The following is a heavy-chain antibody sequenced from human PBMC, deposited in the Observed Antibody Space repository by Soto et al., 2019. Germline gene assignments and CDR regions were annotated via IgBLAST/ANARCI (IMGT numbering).Heavy chain of an antibody. D-gene: IGHD2-21*01. J-gene: IGHJ4*02. V-gene: IGHV3-30*18. Sequence: QVQLVESGGGVVQPGRSLRLSCAASGFTFSSYGMHWVRQAPGKGLEWVAVISYDGSNKYYADSVKGRFTISRDNAKNTLYLQMNSLRAEDTAVYYCAKDPYGAYVYYFDYWGQGTLVTVSS. CDR2: ISYDGSNK. CDR1: GFTFSSYG. CDR3: AKDPYGAYVYYFDY.